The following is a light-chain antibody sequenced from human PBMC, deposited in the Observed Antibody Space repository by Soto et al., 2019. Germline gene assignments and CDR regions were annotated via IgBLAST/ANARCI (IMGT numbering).Light chain of an antibody. Sequence: GDRVTIPCRASQYIHNSLAWYQQKPGEAPKLLIYEAANLESGVPSRFSGSGTGTEFTLTISSLQPDDFATYYCQQSNNYPWTFGQGTRVEI. CDR1: QYIHNS. CDR3: QQSNNYPWT. CDR2: EAA. V-gene: IGKV1-5*03. J-gene: IGKJ1*01.